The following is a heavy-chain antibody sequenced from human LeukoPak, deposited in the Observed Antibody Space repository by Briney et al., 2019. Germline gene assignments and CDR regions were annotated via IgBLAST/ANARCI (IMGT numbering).Heavy chain of an antibody. J-gene: IGHJ5*02. D-gene: IGHD3-22*01. Sequence: PSQTLSLTCTVSGGSISSGDYYWSWLRQPPGKGLEWIAYMYYSGSTYYNPSLKSRVTMSADTSKNQLSLKLGSVTAADTAVYYCARPYYYDSRIDPWGQGILVTVSS. CDR2: MYYSGST. V-gene: IGHV4-30-4*01. CDR1: GGSISSGDYY. CDR3: ARPYYYDSRIDP.